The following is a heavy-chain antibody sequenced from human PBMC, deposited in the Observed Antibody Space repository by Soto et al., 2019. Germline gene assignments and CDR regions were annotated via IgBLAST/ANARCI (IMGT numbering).Heavy chain of an antibody. J-gene: IGHJ4*02. D-gene: IGHD6-13*01. CDR2: ISAYNGNT. CDR3: ARVVMPGIAAAGADY. Sequence: QVPLVQSGAEVKKPGASVKVSCKASGYTFTSYGISWVRQAPGQGLEGMGWISAYNGNTNYAQKLQGRVTMTTDTSTSTAYMELRSMRSDDTAVYYCARVVMPGIAAAGADYWCQGTLVTVSS. V-gene: IGHV1-18*01. CDR1: GYTFTSYG.